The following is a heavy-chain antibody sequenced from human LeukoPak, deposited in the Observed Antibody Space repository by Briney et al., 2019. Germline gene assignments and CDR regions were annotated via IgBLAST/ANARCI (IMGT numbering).Heavy chain of an antibody. V-gene: IGHV3-74*01. CDR2: ISPTGSTT. J-gene: IGHJ4*02. CDR3: ARGPH. CDR1: GFSFSGHW. Sequence: GGSLRLSCAASGFSFSGHWMHWARQLPGKGLVWVSRISPTGSTTSYADSVKGRFTVSRDNAKNSVYLQMNSLRTEDTAVYYCARGPHWGQGTLVTVSS.